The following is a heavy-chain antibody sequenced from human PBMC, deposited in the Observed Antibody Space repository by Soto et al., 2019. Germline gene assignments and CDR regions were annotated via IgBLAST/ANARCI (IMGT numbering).Heavy chain of an antibody. CDR3: ARALVDMQGRDW. Sequence: GGSLRLSCATSGFTFSNYAMSWGRQAPGKGLVWVSGVSGNGASADYADSVKGRFTISRDNSNNTLYLQMNSLRAEDTAVYYCARALVDMQGRDWWGQGTQVTVSS. J-gene: IGHJ4*02. CDR1: GFTFSNYA. V-gene: IGHV3-23*01. CDR2: VSGNGASA. D-gene: IGHD2-8*02.